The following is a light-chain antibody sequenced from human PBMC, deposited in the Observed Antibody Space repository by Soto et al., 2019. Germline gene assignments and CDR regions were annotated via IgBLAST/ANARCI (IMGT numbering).Light chain of an antibody. V-gene: IGKV4-1*01. CDR2: GAS. CDR1: QSVIDSSNNKTD. J-gene: IGKJ4*01. Sequence: DIVMTHSPDSLALSLGEMTTINCKSSQSVIDSSNNKTDLDWYQQNTGQPHKLLIYGASTRETGVPDRFSGCGSGRYVNITISCLPGGDVEFDYFQQYYSTPLTFGGGTKVEIK. CDR3: QQYYSTPLT.